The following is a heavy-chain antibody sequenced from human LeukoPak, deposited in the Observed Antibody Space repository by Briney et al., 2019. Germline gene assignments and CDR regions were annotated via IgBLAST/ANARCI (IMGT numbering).Heavy chain of an antibody. CDR2: IQYDGSNE. Sequence: GGSLRLSCAASRFTFSSYGMHWVRQAPGKGLEWVAYIQYDGSNEQYADSVKGRFTISRDNAKNSLYLQMNSLRAEDTAVYYCARETTAMVFDYWGQGTLVTVSS. CDR3: ARETTAMVFDY. CDR1: RFTFSSYG. D-gene: IGHD5-18*01. V-gene: IGHV3-30*02. J-gene: IGHJ4*02.